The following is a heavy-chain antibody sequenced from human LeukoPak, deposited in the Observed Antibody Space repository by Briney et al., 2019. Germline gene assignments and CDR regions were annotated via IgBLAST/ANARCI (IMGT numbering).Heavy chain of an antibody. D-gene: IGHD2-2*02. V-gene: IGHV3-48*04. CDR2: ISSSSSTI. CDR1: GFTFSSYS. J-gene: IGHJ5*02. CDR3: AREDIVVVPAAIRRWFDP. Sequence: GSLRLSCAASGFTFSSYSMNWVRQAPGKGLEWVSYISSSSSTIYYADSVKGRFTISRDNAKNSLYLQMNSLRAEDTAVYYCAREDIVVVPAAIRRWFDPWGQGTLVTVSS.